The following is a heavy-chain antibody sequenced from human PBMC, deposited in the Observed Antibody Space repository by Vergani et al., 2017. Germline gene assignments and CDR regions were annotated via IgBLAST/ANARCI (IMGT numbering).Heavy chain of an antibody. J-gene: IGHJ3*02. V-gene: IGHV3-NL1*01. Sequence: QVQLVESGGGVVQPGRSLRLSCAASGFTFSSYGMHWVRQAPGKGLEWVSTLSASDRRTHYADSVKGRFTISRDNSKNTLFLHMNSLRPEDTAVYYCAKVGRSEVAGTFGACDIWGQGTMVTVSS. CDR3: AKVGRSEVAGTFGACDI. D-gene: IGHD6-19*01. CDR1: GFTFSSYG. CDR2: LSASDRRT.